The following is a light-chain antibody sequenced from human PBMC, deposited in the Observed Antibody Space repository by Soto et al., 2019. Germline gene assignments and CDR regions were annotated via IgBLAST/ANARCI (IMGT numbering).Light chain of an antibody. J-gene: IGKJ1*01. CDR3: QQYNSYSPRT. CDR1: QSISRW. Sequence: DIPMTQSPSTLSASVGDRVIITCRASQSISRWLAWYQQKPGKAPKLLIYDASSLQSGAPSRFSGSGSGTEFTLTISGLQPDDFATYCCQQYNSYSPRTFGQGTKVEIK. V-gene: IGKV1-5*01. CDR2: DAS.